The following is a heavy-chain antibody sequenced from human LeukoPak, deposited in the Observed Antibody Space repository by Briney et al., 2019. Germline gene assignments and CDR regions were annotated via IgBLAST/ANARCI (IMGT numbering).Heavy chain of an antibody. V-gene: IGHV1-69*06. CDR1: GGTFSIYA. CDR3: ARISIGVYGDYYYGMDV. Sequence: SVKVSFKASGGTFSIYAISWVRQAPGQGLEWMGGIIPIFGTANYAQKFQGRVTITADKSTSTAYMELSSLRSEDTAVYCCARISIGVYGDYYYGMDVWGKGTTVTVSS. J-gene: IGHJ6*04. CDR2: IIPIFGTA. D-gene: IGHD4-17*01.